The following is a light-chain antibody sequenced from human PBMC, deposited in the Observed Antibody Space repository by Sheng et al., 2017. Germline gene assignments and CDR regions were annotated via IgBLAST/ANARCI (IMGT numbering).Light chain of an antibody. V-gene: IGKV1-39*01. Sequence: DIQMTQSPSSLSASVGDRVTITCRASQDIRNSLAWYQQKPGKVPKLLFYDTSRLQSGVPSRFSGSGSGTDFTLTISSLQPEDFATYYCQQSYSTPYTFGQGTKLEIK. CDR1: QDIRNS. CDR3: QQSYSTPYT. CDR2: DTS. J-gene: IGKJ2*01.